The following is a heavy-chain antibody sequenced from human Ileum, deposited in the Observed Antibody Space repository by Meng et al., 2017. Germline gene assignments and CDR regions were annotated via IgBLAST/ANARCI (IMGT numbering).Heavy chain of an antibody. CDR2: ISASGTYI. D-gene: IGHD3-9*01. Sequence: SLKTPCAASGFTFRSYSMNWVRQAPGKGLEWVSSISASGTYIYYAESEKGRFTISRDNAKNSLYLQLNSLRADDTAVYYCARVGYYDILTAYYYFDSWGQGTLVTVSS. J-gene: IGHJ4*02. CDR1: GFTFRSYS. V-gene: IGHV3-21*01. CDR3: ARVGYYDILTAYYYFDS.